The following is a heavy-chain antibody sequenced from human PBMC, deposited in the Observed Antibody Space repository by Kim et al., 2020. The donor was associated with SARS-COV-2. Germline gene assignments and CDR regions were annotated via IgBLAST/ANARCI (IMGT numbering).Heavy chain of an antibody. V-gene: IGHV3-33*06. J-gene: IGHJ4*02. CDR3: AKIVDDFDL. Sequence: GSNKEYAGSVKGRLPVSRDNTKNTLYLQMNSLKSEDTAVYYCAKIVDDFDLWGQGTLVTVAS. CDR2: GSNK. D-gene: IGHD1-26*01.